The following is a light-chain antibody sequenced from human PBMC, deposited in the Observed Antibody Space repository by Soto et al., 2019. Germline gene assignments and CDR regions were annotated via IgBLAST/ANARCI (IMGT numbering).Light chain of an antibody. CDR2: AAS. V-gene: IGKV1-39*01. CDR1: QSIINH. Sequence: DIQMTHSPAYLPSSVGGRFTIKCRASQSIINHLNWYQQKAGKVPKVLIYAASSLESGVPSRFSGSGSGTDFTLTISRLEPEDFAVYYCQQYGSSPPITFGQGTRLEIK. CDR3: QQYGSSPPIT. J-gene: IGKJ5*01.